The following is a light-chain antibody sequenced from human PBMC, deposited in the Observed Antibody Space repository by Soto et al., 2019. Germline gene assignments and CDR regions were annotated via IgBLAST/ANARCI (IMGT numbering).Light chain of an antibody. CDR3: QQRKHWPPLT. V-gene: IGKV3-11*01. Sequence: EVVLTQSPVTLSLSPGERAILSCRASQSVEKYLVWYQQKPGQAPRLLIYDTSNRATGIPARFSGSGSETDFTLTISSLEPEDFAVYYCQQRKHWPPLTFGGGTKVELK. CDR1: QSVEKY. CDR2: DTS. J-gene: IGKJ4*01.